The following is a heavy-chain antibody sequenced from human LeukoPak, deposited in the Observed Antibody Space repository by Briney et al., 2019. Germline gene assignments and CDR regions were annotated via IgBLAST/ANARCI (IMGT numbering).Heavy chain of an antibody. J-gene: IGHJ5*02. Sequence: SETLSLTCTVSGGSISSTNYYWGWIRQPPGKGLEWIGSIYYSASSYYNPSLKSRVTISVETSKNQFSLKLSSVTAADTAVYYCVRSNRAPITMVRGAFNCFDPWGQGTLVTVSS. CDR3: VRSNRAPITMVRGAFNCFDP. V-gene: IGHV4-39*01. CDR2: IYYSASS. CDR1: GGSISSTNYY. D-gene: IGHD3-10*01.